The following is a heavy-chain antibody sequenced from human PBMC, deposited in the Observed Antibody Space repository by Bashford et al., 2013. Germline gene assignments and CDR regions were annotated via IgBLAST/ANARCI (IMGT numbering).Heavy chain of an antibody. Sequence: ASVKVSCKTSGYSFMDYRLHWVRQAPGQGFEWMGRINPRSGDTDIAQKFRGRVALTRDTSIDTGYMELSSLRSEDTAVYYCARDRSGSQSDDIRNFDYWGQGTLVTVSS. J-gene: IGHJ4*02. D-gene: IGHD1-1*01. CDR2: INPRSGDT. CDR1: GYSFMDYR. CDR3: ARDRSGSQSDDIRNFDY. V-gene: IGHV1-2*06.